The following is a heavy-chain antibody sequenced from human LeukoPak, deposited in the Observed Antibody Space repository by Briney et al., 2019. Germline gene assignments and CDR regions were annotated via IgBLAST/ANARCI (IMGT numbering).Heavy chain of an antibody. Sequence: LSLTCTVSGGSISSYYWSWIRQAPGKGLEWVSYISSSGSTIYYADSVKGRFTISRDNAKNSLYLQMNSLRAEDTAVYYCARDEGSGWYASYWGQGTLVTVSS. V-gene: IGHV3-11*01. CDR2: ISSSGSTI. J-gene: IGHJ4*02. CDR3: ARDEGSGWYASY. D-gene: IGHD6-19*01. CDR1: GGSISSYY.